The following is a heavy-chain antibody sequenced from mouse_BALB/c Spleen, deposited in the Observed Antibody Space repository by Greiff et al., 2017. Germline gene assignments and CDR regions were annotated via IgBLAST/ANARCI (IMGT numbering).Heavy chain of an antibody. CDR1: GFNIKDYY. Sequence: EVQLQQSGAELVRSGASVKLSCTASGFNIKDYYMHWVKQRPEQGLEWIGWIDPENGDTEYAPKFQGKATMTADTSSNTAYLQLSSLTSEDTAVYYCNAWRGAYWGQGTLVTVSA. CDR2: IDPENGDT. J-gene: IGHJ3*01. V-gene: IGHV14-4*02. CDR3: NAWRGAY.